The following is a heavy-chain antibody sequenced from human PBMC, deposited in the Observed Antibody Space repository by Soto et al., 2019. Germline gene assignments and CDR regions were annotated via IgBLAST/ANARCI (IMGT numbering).Heavy chain of an antibody. CDR1: GFTFSSHA. Sequence: QVQLVESGGGVVQPGRSLRLSCAVSGFTFSSHAMHWVRQAPGKGLEWVALIYSDGNNKYYADSVKGRFTTSRDNSKNTIYLQMNSLIVEDTAVYYCARDDEGGSDCDLGYWGQGALVTVSS. CDR3: ARDDEGGSDCDLGY. V-gene: IGHV3-30-3*01. CDR2: IYSDGNNK. D-gene: IGHD1-26*01. J-gene: IGHJ4*02.